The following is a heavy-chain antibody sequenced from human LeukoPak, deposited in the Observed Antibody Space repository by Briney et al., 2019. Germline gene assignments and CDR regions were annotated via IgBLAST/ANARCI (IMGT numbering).Heavy chain of an antibody. Sequence: SETLSLTCTVSGGSISSYYWSWIRQPPGKGLEWIGYIYYSGSTNYNLSLKSRVTISVDTSKNQFSLKLSSVTAADTAVYYCARGSSGWYQSDYWGQGTLVTVSS. D-gene: IGHD6-19*01. J-gene: IGHJ4*02. CDR1: GGSISSYY. CDR3: ARGSSGWYQSDY. V-gene: IGHV4-59*01. CDR2: IYYSGST.